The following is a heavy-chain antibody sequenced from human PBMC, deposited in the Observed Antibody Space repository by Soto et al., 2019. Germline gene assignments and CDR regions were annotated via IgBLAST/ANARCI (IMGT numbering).Heavy chain of an antibody. CDR2: IKQEGSEK. D-gene: IGHD3-9*01. CDR3: AFDMENYYYMDV. V-gene: IGHV3-7*01. CDR1: GFTFSSYW. J-gene: IGHJ6*03. Sequence: EVQLVESGGGLVQPGGSLRLSCAASGFTFSSYWMSWVRQAPGKGLEWVANIKQEGSEKYYVDSVKGRFTISRDKAKNTLYLQMNSLGAEDTAVYYCAFDMENYYYMDVWGKGTTVTVSS.